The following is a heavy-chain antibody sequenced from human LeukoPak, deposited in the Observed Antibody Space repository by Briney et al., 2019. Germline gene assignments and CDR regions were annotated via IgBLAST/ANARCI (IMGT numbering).Heavy chain of an antibody. CDR2: INHSGST. Sequence: PSETLSLTCAVYGGSFIGYYWSWIRQPPGRGREWIGEINHSGSTNYNPSLKSRVTISVDTSKNQFSLKLSSVTAADTAVYYGARGRMGATLAYFDYWGQGTLVTVSS. CDR1: GGSFIGYY. CDR3: ARGRMGATLAYFDY. V-gene: IGHV4-34*01. D-gene: IGHD1-26*01. J-gene: IGHJ4*02.